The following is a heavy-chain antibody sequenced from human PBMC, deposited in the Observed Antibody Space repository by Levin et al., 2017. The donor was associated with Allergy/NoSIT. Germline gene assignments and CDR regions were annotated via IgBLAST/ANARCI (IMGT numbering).Heavy chain of an antibody. V-gene: IGHV3-7*03. CDR1: GFTFSDYW. D-gene: IGHD4-11*01. Sequence: QPGGSLRLSCAASGFTFSDYWMTWVRQPPGKGLEWVANINQDGTQKHHADSVKGRFTISRDNAENSLFLQMNYLGTDDTAVYFCARDTTVGGEAWGQGTLVTVSS. J-gene: IGHJ5*02. CDR3: ARDTTVGGEA. CDR2: INQDGTQK.